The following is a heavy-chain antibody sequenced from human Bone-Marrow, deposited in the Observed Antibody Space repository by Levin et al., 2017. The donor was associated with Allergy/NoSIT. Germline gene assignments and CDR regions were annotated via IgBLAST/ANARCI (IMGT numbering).Heavy chain of an antibody. V-gene: IGHV3-30*18. D-gene: IGHD5-12*01. CDR2: ISYDGSNK. J-gene: IGHJ4*02. CDR1: GFTFSSYG. Sequence: PGGSLRLSCAASGFTFSSYGMHWVRQAPGKGLEWVAVISYDGSNKYYADSVKGRFTISRDNSKNTLYLQMNSLRAEDTAVYYCAKRAESVATIHPNPPCDYWGQGTLVTVSS. CDR3: AKRAESVATIHPNPPCDY.